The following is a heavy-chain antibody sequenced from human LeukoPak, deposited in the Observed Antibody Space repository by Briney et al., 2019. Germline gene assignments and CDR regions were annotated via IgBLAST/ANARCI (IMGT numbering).Heavy chain of an antibody. CDR2: ISFSVNTK. Sequence: PGGSLRLSCAASGFTFSDYSMNWVRQAPGKGLEWVSYISFSVNTKYYGDSVKGRFIISRDNAKNSLYLHMDSLRAEDTAVYYCARGAYSSGWAYFDHWAREPWSPSPQ. V-gene: IGHV3-48*04. D-gene: IGHD6-19*01. CDR3: ARGAYSSGWAYFDH. J-gene: IGHJ4*02. CDR1: GFTFSDYS.